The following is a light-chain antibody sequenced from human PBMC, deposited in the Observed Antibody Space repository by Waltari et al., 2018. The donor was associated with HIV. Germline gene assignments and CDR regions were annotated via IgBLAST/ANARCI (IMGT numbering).Light chain of an antibody. Sequence: QSALAQPASVSGSLGQSVAISCSGSTSDIVGSFHFVACYQQHAGKPPKHVMYDVNKRPSGVSDRFSGFRSGNMASLTISGLQTDDESIYFCSSYSTTNTYVVFGGGTKVTVL. CDR2: DVN. V-gene: IGLV2-14*03. J-gene: IGLJ2*01. CDR1: TSDIVGSFHF. CDR3: SSYSTTNTYVV.